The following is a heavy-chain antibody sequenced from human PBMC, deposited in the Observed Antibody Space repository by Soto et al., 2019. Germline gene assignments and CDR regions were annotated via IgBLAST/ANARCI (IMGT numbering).Heavy chain of an antibody. CDR3: ARPPLPGIVVPGGYNYHDGLDV. D-gene: IGHD6-19*01. J-gene: IGHJ6*02. Sequence: PGESLKISCKISGYRFSSFWIAWVRQKPGKGLEWMGIIYPGDATTIYSPSFQGRLTISVDMSISTAHLQWYDLKASDSAMYYCARPPLPGIVVPGGYNYHDGLDVWGQGTPVTVS. CDR2: IYPGDATT. CDR1: GYRFSSFW. V-gene: IGHV5-51*01.